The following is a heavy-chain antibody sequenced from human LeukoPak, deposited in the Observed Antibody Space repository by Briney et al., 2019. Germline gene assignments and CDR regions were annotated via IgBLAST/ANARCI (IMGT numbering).Heavy chain of an antibody. Sequence: GASVKVSCKASGYTFTSYGISWVRQAPGQGLEWMGWISAYNGNTNYAQKLQGRVTMTTDTSTSTAYMELRSLRSDDTAVYYCAREAPEVCSSTSCYPNYYYYYYMDVWGKGTTVTVSS. CDR2: ISAYNGNT. CDR3: AREAPEVCSSTSCYPNYYYYYYMDV. D-gene: IGHD2-2*01. V-gene: IGHV1-18*01. J-gene: IGHJ6*03. CDR1: GYTFTSYG.